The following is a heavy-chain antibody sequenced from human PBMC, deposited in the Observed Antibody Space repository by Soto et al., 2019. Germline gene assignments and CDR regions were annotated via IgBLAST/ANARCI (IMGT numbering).Heavy chain of an antibody. J-gene: IGHJ6*02. Sequence: SVKVSCKASGHTFTSYAISWVRQAPGQGLEWMGGIIPIFGTANYAQKFQGRVTITADKSTSTAYMELSSLRSEDTAVYYCARWSVDTAMAEYYYYYGMDVWGQGTTVTVSS. CDR2: IIPIFGTA. CDR1: GHTFTSYA. D-gene: IGHD5-18*01. V-gene: IGHV1-69*06. CDR3: ARWSVDTAMAEYYYYYGMDV.